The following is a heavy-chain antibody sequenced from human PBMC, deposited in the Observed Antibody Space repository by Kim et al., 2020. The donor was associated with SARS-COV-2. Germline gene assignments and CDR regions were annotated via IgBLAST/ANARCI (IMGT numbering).Heavy chain of an antibody. CDR1: GGSFSGYY. J-gene: IGHJ5*02. Sequence: SETLSLTCAVYGGSFSGYYWSWIRQPPGKGLEWIGEINHSGSTNYNPSLKSRVTISVDTSKNQFSLKLSSVTAADTAVYYCARDGIAAAGRLGWFDPWGQGTLVTVSS. V-gene: IGHV4-34*01. CDR3: ARDGIAAAGRLGWFDP. CDR2: INHSGST. D-gene: IGHD6-13*01.